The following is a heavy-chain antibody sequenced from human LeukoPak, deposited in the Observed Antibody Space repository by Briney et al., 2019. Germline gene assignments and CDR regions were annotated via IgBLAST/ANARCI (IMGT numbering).Heavy chain of an antibody. CDR3: AKDRTVTTRGSAFDI. CDR2: ISDSGDTT. V-gene: IGHV3-23*01. D-gene: IGHD4-17*01. J-gene: IGHJ3*02. CDR1: GFPFSTYA. Sequence: SGGSLRLSCAASGFPFSTYAMGWVRQAPGKGLEWVSTISDSGDTTYYADSVKGRFTISRDNSKNTLYLQMNSLRAEDTAVYYCAKDRTVTTRGSAFDIWGRGTLGTVSS.